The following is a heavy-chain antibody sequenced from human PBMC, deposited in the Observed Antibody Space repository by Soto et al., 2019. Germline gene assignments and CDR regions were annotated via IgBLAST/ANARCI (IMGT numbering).Heavy chain of an antibody. D-gene: IGHD1-1*01. CDR3: AADRRPTDHRNWVDP. J-gene: IGHJ5*02. CDR1: GFTFSSSA. CDR2: IVVGTGST. Sequence: ASVKVSCKTSGFTFSSSAVHWVRQARGHRLEWIGWIVVGTGSTNYAQKFQERVSITRDMSTNTAFMELSSLISDDTAVYFCAADRRPTDHRNWVDPWGQGTLVTVSS. V-gene: IGHV1-58*01.